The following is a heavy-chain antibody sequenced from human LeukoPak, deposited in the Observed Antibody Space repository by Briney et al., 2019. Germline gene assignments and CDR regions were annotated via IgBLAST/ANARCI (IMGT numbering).Heavy chain of an antibody. CDR3: VRHAGRAGGQ. CDR1: GFSFGGHY. J-gene: IGHJ4*02. CDR2: ISGNGGDI. Sequence: PGGCLRLSCAASGFSFGGHYMSWVRQAPGKGPEWISYISGNGGDIAYADSVKGRFTISRDNAKNSLHLQMNSLRVEDTAVYHCVRHAGRAGGQWGQGTLIAASS. D-gene: IGHD3-10*01. V-gene: IGHV3/OR16-9*01.